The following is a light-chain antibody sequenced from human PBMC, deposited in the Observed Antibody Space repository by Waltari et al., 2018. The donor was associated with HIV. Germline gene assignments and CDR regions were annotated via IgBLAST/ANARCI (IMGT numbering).Light chain of an antibody. V-gene: IGLV2-23*01. CDR2: EGS. CDR3: CSYAGSSTSASYV. J-gene: IGLJ1*01. CDR1: SSDVGSYNL. Sequence: QSALTQPASVSGSPGQSITISCTGTSSDVGSYNLVSWYQQHPGKAPKLMIYEGSKRPSGVSNRCSGSKSGNTASLTISGLQAEDEADYYCCSYAGSSTSASYVFGTGTKVTVL.